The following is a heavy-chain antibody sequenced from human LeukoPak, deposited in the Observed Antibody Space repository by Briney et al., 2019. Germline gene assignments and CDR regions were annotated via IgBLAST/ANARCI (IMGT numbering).Heavy chain of an antibody. CDR3: ARVARSRRITNAFDI. D-gene: IGHD1-14*01. J-gene: IGHJ3*02. CDR2: IYYSGST. CDR1: GGSISSYY. Sequence: SETLSLTCTVSGGSISSYYWSWIRQPPGKGLEWIGYIYYSGSTNYNPSLKSRVTISVDTSKNQFSLKLSSVTAADTAVYYCARVARSRRITNAFDIWGQGTMVTVSS. V-gene: IGHV4-59*01.